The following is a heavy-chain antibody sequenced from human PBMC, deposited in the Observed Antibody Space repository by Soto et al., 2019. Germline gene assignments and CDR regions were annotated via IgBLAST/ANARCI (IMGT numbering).Heavy chain of an antibody. CDR2: FDPEDVET. D-gene: IGHD2-15*01. J-gene: IGHJ3*02. CDR1: GYSLTELS. CDR3: ATEAPDLVVVVAARNHDAFDI. Sequence: ASLKVSSRVSGYSLTELSMHRVRHAPRQGFEWMGGFDPEDVETIYAQKFQGRVTMTVATSTDTAYMELSSLRSEDTAVYYCATEAPDLVVVVAARNHDAFDIWGQGTMVTVS. V-gene: IGHV1-24*01.